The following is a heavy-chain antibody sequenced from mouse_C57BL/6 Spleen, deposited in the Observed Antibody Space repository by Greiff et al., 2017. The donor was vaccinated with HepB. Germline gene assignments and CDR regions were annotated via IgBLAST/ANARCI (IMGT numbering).Heavy chain of an antibody. Sequence: EVQLQQSGPELVKPGASVKISCKASGYTFTDYYMNWVKQSHGKSLEWIGDINPNNGGTSYNQKFKGKATLTVDKSSSTAYMELRSLTSEDSAVYYWARAGTDYWGQGTTLTVSS. J-gene: IGHJ2*01. CDR1: GYTFTDYY. V-gene: IGHV1-26*01. D-gene: IGHD4-1*01. CDR2: INPNNGGT. CDR3: ARAGTDY.